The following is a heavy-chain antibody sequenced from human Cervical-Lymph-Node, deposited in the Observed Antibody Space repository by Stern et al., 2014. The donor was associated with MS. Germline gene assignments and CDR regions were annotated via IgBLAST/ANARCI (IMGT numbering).Heavy chain of an antibody. CDR1: GGSISIDDYY. J-gene: IGHJ4*02. V-gene: IGHV4-30-4*08. Sequence: QVQLQESGPGLVKPSQTLSLTCTVSGGSISIDDYYWSWVRQFPGKGLEWIGYIDYTGSTYYSPSLESRVIMSVETSKNQFSLNLTSVTAADTAVYYCARLASGLDCWGQGTLVTVSS. CDR3: ARLASGLDC. D-gene: IGHD3-3*01. CDR2: IDYTGST.